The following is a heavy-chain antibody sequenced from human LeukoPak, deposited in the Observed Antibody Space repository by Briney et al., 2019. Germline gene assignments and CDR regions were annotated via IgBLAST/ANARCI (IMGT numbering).Heavy chain of an antibody. CDR1: GFTFSSYA. CDR3: ARVLSARGTVTINPSDY. V-gene: IGHV3-23*01. CDR2: ISGSGGST. D-gene: IGHD4-17*01. J-gene: IGHJ4*02. Sequence: PGGSLRLSCAASGFTFSSYAMSWVRQAPGKGLEWVSAISGSGGSTYYADSVKGRFTISRDNAKNSLYLQMNSLRAEDTAVYYCARVLSARGTVTINPSDYWGQGTLVTVSS.